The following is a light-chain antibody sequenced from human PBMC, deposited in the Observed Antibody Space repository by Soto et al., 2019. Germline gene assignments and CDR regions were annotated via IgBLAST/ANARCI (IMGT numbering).Light chain of an antibody. Sequence: QSVLTQPPSVSGAPGQRVTISCTGSSSNIGAGYDVHWYQQLPGTAPKLLIYGNSNRPSGVPDRFSGSKSGTSASLAITGLQAEDDDDYYCQSYDSSLSGYVFGTGTKVTVL. J-gene: IGLJ1*01. CDR2: GNS. V-gene: IGLV1-40*01. CDR1: SSNIGAGYD. CDR3: QSYDSSLSGYV.